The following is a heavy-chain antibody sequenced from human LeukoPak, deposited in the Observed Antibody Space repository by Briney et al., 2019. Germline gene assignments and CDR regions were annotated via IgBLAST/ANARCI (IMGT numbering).Heavy chain of an antibody. CDR1: VGSIRSGGYH. D-gene: IGHD5-18*01. V-gene: IGHV4-31*03. CDR2: IYSSWSP. CDR3: AREVRRYSYGYIPDY. J-gene: IGHJ4*02. Sequence: PSQTLSLTFTVSVGSIRSGGYHWSWIRHHPGKGLEWLGYIYSSWSPYYNPSLKSRVTISVDKSKNQFSLKLSSVTAADTAVYYCAREVRRYSYGYIPDYWGQGTLVSVS.